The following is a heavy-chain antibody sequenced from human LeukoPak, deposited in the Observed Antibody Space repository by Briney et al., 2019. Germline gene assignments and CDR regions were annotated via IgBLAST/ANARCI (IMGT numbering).Heavy chain of an antibody. CDR3: ARQDITVVGNYFDY. Sequence: SSETLSLTCTVSVGSISSGTYYGDWIRQPPGKGLEWNGRIFFNGNTYYNPSLKSRLSISVDTAKNQFSLRLSSVTAADTAVYYCARQDITVVGNYFDYWGQGTLVTVSS. V-gene: IGHV4-39*01. J-gene: IGHJ4*02. CDR2: IFFNGNT. D-gene: IGHD4-23*01. CDR1: VGSISSGTYY.